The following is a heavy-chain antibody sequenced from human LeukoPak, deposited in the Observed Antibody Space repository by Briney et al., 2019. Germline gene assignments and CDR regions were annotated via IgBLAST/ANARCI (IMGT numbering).Heavy chain of an antibody. Sequence: ASVKVSCKASGYTLTNNNLYWVGQAPGQGREWMGWIDPKSGVTNFAQNFQGRLTMTTDTSINTAYMELSRLTSDDTTVYYCARELGINAFDVWGQGTLVTVSS. CDR2: IDPKSGVT. CDR3: ARELGINAFDV. V-gene: IGHV1-2*02. CDR1: GYTLTNNN. D-gene: IGHD1-26*01. J-gene: IGHJ3*01.